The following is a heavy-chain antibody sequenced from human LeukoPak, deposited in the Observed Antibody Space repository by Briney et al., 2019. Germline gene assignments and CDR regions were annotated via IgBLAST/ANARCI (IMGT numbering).Heavy chain of an antibody. Sequence: SETLSLTCAVYGGSFSGYYWSWIRQPPGKGLEWIGEINHSGSTNYNPSLKSRVTISVDTSKNQFSLKLSSVTAADTAVYYCAREMSYDSSGYYLDYWGQGTLVTVSS. CDR1: GGSFSGYY. J-gene: IGHJ4*02. D-gene: IGHD3-22*01. CDR2: INHSGST. V-gene: IGHV4-34*01. CDR3: AREMSYDSSGYYLDY.